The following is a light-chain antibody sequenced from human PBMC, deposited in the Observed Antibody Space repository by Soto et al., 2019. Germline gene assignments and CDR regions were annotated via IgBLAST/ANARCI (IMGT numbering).Light chain of an antibody. J-gene: IGLJ2*01. V-gene: IGLV1-40*01. CDR3: QSSDNSLSGSVV. CDR1: SYNIGAGYD. Sequence: QPVLTQPPSVSGAPGQRVTISCAGSSYNIGAGYDVNWYQQLPGTAPKLLIYDDSNRPSGVPDRFSGSKSATSASLAITGLQAEDEATYSCQSSDNSLSGSVVFGGGTKLTVL. CDR2: DDS.